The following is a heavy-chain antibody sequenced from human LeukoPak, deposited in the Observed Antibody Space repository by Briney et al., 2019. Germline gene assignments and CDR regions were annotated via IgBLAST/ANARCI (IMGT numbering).Heavy chain of an antibody. V-gene: IGHV1-2*02. J-gene: IGHJ4*02. D-gene: IGHD3-22*01. CDR2: INPNSDAT. Sequence: GASVKVSCKASGYTFIGHYIHWVRQAPGQGLEWMGWINPNSDATKYSQKFQGRVTMTRDTSISTTYMDLTRLTSDDTAVYYCATGGHVRVYDSSAYYGHYWGQGTLVTVSS. CDR3: ATGGHVRVYDSSAYYGHY. CDR1: GYTFIGHY.